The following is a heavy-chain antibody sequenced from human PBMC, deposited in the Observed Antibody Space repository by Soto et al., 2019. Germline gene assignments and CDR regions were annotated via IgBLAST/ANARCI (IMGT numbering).Heavy chain of an antibody. D-gene: IGHD1-1*01. CDR3: ARVVATGRSFDY. CDR1: GGSISSSNW. CDR2: IYHSGST. V-gene: IGHV4-4*02. Sequence: QVQLQESGPGLVKPSGTLSLTCAISGGSISSSNWWSWVRQPPGKGLVWIGEIYHSGSTNYNPSLKSRVTIAADKPKNQCSLNLCSVTAADTAMYYCARVVATGRSFDYWGKGTLVTVSS. J-gene: IGHJ4*02.